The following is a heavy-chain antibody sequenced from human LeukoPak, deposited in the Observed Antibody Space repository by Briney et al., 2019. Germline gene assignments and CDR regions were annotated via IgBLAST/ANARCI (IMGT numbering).Heavy chain of an antibody. D-gene: IGHD6-13*01. Sequence: KPGGSLRLSCAASGFTFSSYSMNWVRQAPGKGLEWVSSISSSSSYIYYADSVKGRFTISRDNAKNTLYLQMNSLRGEDTAVYLCVREAGIKVGSSWSKWFDPWGQGTLVTVSS. CDR2: ISSSSSYI. CDR3: VREAGIKVGSSWSKWFDP. CDR1: GFTFSSYS. V-gene: IGHV3-21*01. J-gene: IGHJ5*02.